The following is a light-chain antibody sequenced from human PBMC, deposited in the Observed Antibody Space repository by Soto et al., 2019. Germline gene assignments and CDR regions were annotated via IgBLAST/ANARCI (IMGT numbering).Light chain of an antibody. J-gene: IGKJ4*01. CDR2: GAS. Sequence: EIVLTQSPGTLSLSPGERATLYCRASQSVSSSHLAWYQQKPGQAPRLLIYGASSRATGIPDRFSGSGSGTDFTLTISRLEPEDFAVYYCQQYGSSPLTFGGGTKVEIK. V-gene: IGKV3-20*01. CDR3: QQYGSSPLT. CDR1: QSVSSSH.